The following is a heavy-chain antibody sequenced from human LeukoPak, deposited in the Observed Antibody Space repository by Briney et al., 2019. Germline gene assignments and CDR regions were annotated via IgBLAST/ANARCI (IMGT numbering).Heavy chain of an antibody. D-gene: IGHD3-10*01. CDR3: GRHRSGSGTYFIDY. Sequence: GGSLRLSCVFSGFTFRSYSMIWVRQAPGRGLQWVASMKKDGSETNYVDSVKGRFTISRDSAKNSLYLQMNSLRAEDTAVYYCGRHRSGSGTYFIDYWGQGTLVSVSS. J-gene: IGHJ4*02. V-gene: IGHV3-7*01. CDR1: GFTFRSYS. CDR2: MKKDGSET.